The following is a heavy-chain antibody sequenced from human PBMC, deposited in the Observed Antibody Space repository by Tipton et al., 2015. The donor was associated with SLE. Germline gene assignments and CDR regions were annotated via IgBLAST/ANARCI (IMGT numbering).Heavy chain of an antibody. D-gene: IGHD6-19*01. V-gene: IGHV1-18*01. CDR1: GYTFTSYG. Sequence: QLVQSGAEVKKPGASVKVSCKASGYTFTSYGISWVRQAPGQGLEWMGWISAYNGNTNYAQKLQGRVTMTTDTSTSTAYMELRSLRSADTAVDYCVRDYAGEQWLPSGGLLDYWGQGTLVTVSS. CDR2: ISAYNGNT. J-gene: IGHJ4*02. CDR3: VRDYAGEQWLPSGGLLDY.